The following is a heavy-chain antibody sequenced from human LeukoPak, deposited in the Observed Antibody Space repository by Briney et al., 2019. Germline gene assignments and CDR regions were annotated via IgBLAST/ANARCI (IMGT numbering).Heavy chain of an antibody. CDR2: IYSGGST. CDR3: ARTAVGYSYGFGVLYFDY. J-gene: IGHJ4*02. V-gene: IGHV3-66*01. CDR1: GFTVSSNY. D-gene: IGHD5-18*01. Sequence: GGSLRLSCAASGFTVSSNYMSWVRQAPGKGVEWVSDIYSGGSTYCAVSVKGRFTISRDNSKNTLYLQMNSLRAEDTAVYYCARTAVGYSYGFGVLYFDYWGQGTLVTVSS.